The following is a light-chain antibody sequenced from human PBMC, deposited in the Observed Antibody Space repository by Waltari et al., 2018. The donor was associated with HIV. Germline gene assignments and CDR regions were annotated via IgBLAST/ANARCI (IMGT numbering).Light chain of an antibody. V-gene: IGKV3-20*01. CDR1: QSVSSSY. Sequence: EIVLTQSPGTLSLSPGERATISCSARQSVSSSYLDWYQQQPGQAPRLLIYGASSRATGIPDRFSGNGSGTDFTLTISRLEPEDFAVYYCQQYGSSPMYTFGQGTKLEIK. J-gene: IGKJ2*01. CDR3: QQYGSSPMYT. CDR2: GAS.